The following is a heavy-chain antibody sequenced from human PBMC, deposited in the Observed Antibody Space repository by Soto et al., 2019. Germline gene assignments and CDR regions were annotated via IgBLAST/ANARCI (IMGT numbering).Heavy chain of an antibody. V-gene: IGHV3-23*01. Sequence: GGSLRLSCVASGFTFSSYAMSWVRQAPGKGLEWVSAISGSGGSTYYADSVKGRFTISRDNSKNTLYLQMNSLRAGDTAVYYCAKAFDSSGWYRWFDPWGQGTLVTVSS. CDR1: GFTFSSYA. CDR3: AKAFDSSGWYRWFDP. J-gene: IGHJ5*02. CDR2: ISGSGGST. D-gene: IGHD6-19*01.